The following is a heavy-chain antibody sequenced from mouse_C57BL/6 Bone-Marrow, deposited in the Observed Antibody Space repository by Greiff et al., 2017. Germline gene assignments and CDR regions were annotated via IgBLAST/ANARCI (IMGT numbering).Heavy chain of an antibody. CDR3: ARCDYDDGFAY. CDR2: IWWDEDK. CDR1: GFSLSTFGMG. J-gene: IGHJ3*01. D-gene: IGHD2-4*01. V-gene: IGHV8-8*01. Sequence: QVTLKESGPGLLQPSQSLSLTCSFSGFSLSTFGMGVGWIRQPSGKGLEWLAHIWWDEDKYYNPALKSRLTISKDTSKNQVFLKIAHVDTADTVTYYGARCDYDDGFAYWGRGTLVTVSA.